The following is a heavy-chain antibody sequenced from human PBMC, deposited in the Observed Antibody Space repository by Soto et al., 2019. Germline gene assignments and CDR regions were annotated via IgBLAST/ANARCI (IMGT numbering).Heavy chain of an antibody. Sequence: QVQLQQSGPGLVKPSQTLSLTCTVSGGSISYEYSHGTWIRQSPGKGLEWIGYIHYSGSIIYNPSFKSRVTISVDTSKNPFSLQLSSVTAADTAVYFCAREDDGGDRDYYGLDVWGQGTTVTVSS. D-gene: IGHD2-21*02. CDR1: GGSISYEYSH. V-gene: IGHV4-30-4*08. CDR2: IHYSGSI. CDR3: AREDDGGDRDYYGLDV. J-gene: IGHJ6*02.